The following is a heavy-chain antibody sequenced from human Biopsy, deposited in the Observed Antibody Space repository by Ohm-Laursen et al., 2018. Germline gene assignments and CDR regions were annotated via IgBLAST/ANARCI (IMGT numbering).Heavy chain of an antibody. D-gene: IGHD1/OR15-1a*01. CDR1: GFTFSNYA. V-gene: IGHV3-23*01. Sequence: SLRLSCAASGFTFSNYAMSWVRQAPGKGLEWVSGISGSGGRTYYAESMKGRFTISRDNSKKTVYLQMKSLGAEDTAVYYCAKEVFSAVGTSGFDPWGQGTLVTVS. CDR3: AKEVFSAVGTSGFDP. CDR2: ISGSGGRT. J-gene: IGHJ5*02.